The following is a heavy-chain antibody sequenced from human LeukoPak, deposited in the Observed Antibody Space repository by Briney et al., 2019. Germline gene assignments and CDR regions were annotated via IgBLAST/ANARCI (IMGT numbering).Heavy chain of an antibody. CDR2: ITSSSSYT. J-gene: IGHJ4*02. V-gene: IGHV3-21*01. D-gene: IGHD5-18*01. Sequence: GGSLRLSCAAPGITFSNYNMNWVRQAPGKGLEWISSITSSSSYTFYADSVKGRFTISRDNAKNSLYLQMNSLRAEDTAVYYCARRATTERGHSYGLDYWGQGTLVTVSS. CDR3: ARRATTERGHSYGLDY. CDR1: GITFSNYN.